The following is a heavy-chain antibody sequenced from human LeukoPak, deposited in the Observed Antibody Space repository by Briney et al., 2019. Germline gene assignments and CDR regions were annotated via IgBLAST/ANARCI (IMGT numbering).Heavy chain of an antibody. V-gene: IGHV1-69*04. CDR2: IIPILGIA. D-gene: IGHD6-13*01. J-gene: IGHJ4*02. Sequence: ASVKVSCKASGGTFSSYAISWVRQAPGQGLEWMGRIIPILGIANYAQKFQGRVTITADKSTSTAYMELSSLRSEDTAVYYCARVPRVGYSSSWYQVDWGQGTLVTVSS. CDR1: GGTFSSYA. CDR3: ARVPRVGYSSSWYQVD.